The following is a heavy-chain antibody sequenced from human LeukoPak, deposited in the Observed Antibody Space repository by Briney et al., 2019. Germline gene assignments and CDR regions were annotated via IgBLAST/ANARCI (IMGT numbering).Heavy chain of an antibody. Sequence: SETLSLTCTVSGGSISSYYWSWIRQPAGKGLECIGRIYTSGSTNYNPSLKSRVTMSVDTSKNQFSLKLSSVTAADTAVYYCARDGDDLYYYYGMAVWGQGTTVAVSS. CDR2: IYTSGST. D-gene: IGHD4-17*01. J-gene: IGHJ6*02. CDR1: GGSISSYY. V-gene: IGHV4-4*07. CDR3: ARDGDDLYYYYGMAV.